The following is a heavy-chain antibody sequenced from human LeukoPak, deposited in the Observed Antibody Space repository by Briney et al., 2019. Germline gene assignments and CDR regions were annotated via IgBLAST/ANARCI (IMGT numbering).Heavy chain of an antibody. CDR2: IKQDGSEK. Sequence: GGSLRLSCAASGFTLSRYWMSWVRQAPGKGLEWVANIKQDGSEKYYVASMKGRFIISRDNAKNSLYLQMNSLRAEDTAVYYCARDEDDSSSGRRYYYMDVWGKGTTVTVSS. D-gene: IGHD3-22*01. CDR3: ARDEDDSSSGRRYYYMDV. V-gene: IGHV3-7*01. J-gene: IGHJ6*03. CDR1: GFTLSRYW.